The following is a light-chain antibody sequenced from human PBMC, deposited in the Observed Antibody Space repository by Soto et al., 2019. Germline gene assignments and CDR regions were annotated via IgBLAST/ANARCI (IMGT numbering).Light chain of an antibody. J-gene: IGKJ5*01. CDR1: QIVSSSY. Sequence: ELLSTQSPVTLSLSPGGRATVSCSSSQIVSSSYLAWYQQKPGQAPRLLIYGASSGATGIPDRFSGSGSGTDFTLTISRLQPEDFATYYCQQGHSNPITRGKGTRLEIK. V-gene: IGKV3-20*01. CDR3: QQGHSNPIT. CDR2: GAS.